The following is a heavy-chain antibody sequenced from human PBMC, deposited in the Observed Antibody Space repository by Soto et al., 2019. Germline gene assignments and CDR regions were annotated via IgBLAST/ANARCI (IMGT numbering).Heavy chain of an antibody. CDR3: ARRPLDYYDSSGYYYGGDYFDY. CDR2: IIPIFGTA. J-gene: IGHJ4*02. V-gene: IGHV1-69*13. Sequence: SVKVSCKASGGTFSSYAISWVRQAPGQGLEWMGGIIPIFGTANYAQKFQGRVTITADESTSTAYMELSSLRSEDTAVYYCARRPLDYYDSSGYYYGGDYFDYWGQGTLVTVSS. CDR1: GGTFSSYA. D-gene: IGHD3-22*01.